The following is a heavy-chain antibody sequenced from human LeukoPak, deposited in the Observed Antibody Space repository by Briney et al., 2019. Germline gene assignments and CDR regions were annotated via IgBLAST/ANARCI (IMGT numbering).Heavy chain of an antibody. CDR1: GFTFSSYV. CDR3: AKTGSGWYFDY. Sequence: PGRSLILSCATSGFTFSSYVMHWVRQAPGKGLEWVAVISYDGSNKYYADSVKGRFTISRDNSKNTLYLQMNSLRPEDTSVYYCAKTGSGWYFDYWGQGTLVTVSS. CDR2: ISYDGSNK. V-gene: IGHV3-30*18. D-gene: IGHD6-19*01. J-gene: IGHJ4*02.